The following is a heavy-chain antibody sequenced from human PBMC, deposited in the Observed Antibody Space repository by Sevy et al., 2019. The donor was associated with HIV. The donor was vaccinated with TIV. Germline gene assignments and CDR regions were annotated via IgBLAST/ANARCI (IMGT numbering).Heavy chain of an antibody. CDR2: ISSNGGST. J-gene: IGHJ4*02. D-gene: IGHD3-3*01. Sequence: GGSLRLSCSASGFTFSSYAMHWVRQAPGKGLEYVSAISSNGGSTYYADSVKGRFTISRDNSKNTLYLQMSSLRAEDTAVYYCVKDRNFGVVIVTTEMDYWGQRTLVTVSS. CDR3: VKDRNFGVVIVTTEMDY. CDR1: GFTFSSYA. V-gene: IGHV3-64D*06.